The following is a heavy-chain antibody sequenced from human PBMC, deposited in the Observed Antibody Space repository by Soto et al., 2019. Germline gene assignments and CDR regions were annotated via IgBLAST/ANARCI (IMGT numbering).Heavy chain of an antibody. CDR3: ARDGGTLTVVVGLNFAI. D-gene: IGHD3-22*01. CDR2: ISSGGGVQ. Sequence: EVQLDESGGGLVAPGGSLRLSCAGSGFRFSAYSMSWVRQAPGKGLEWISDISSGGGVQNYADSVKGRFTISRDNGKKQVDLHMDSVRGEDTGVYYCARDGGTLTVVVGLNFAIWGRGTLVAVSS. V-gene: IGHV3-48*01. CDR1: GFRFSAYS. J-gene: IGHJ2*01.